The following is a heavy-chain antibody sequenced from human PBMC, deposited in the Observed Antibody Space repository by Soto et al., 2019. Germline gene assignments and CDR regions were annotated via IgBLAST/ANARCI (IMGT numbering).Heavy chain of an antibody. D-gene: IGHD5-18*01. CDR2: IYYIGST. J-gene: IGHJ5*02. Sequence: SETLSLTCTVSGGSISSGDYYWSWIRQPPGKGLEWIGYIYYIGSTYYNPSLKSRVTISVDTSKNQFSLKLSSVTAADTAVYYCARGAVTPVVGGFDPWGQGTLVTVSS. V-gene: IGHV4-30-4*01. CDR3: ARGAVTPVVGGFDP. CDR1: GGSISSGDYY.